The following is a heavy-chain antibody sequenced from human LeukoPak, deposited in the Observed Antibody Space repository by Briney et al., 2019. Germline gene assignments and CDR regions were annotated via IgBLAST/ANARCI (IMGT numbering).Heavy chain of an antibody. J-gene: IGHJ4*02. CDR1: GYTFTSYY. CDR3: ARVSSGYEGSDY. V-gene: IGHV1-46*01. D-gene: IGHD5-12*01. CDR2: INPSGGTT. Sequence: ASVKVSCKASGYTFTSYYFHWVRQAPGQGLEWMGIINPSGGTTSYAQKFQGRVTMTRDTSTSTVYMEVSSLRSEDTAVYYCARVSSGYEGSDYWGQGTLVTVSS.